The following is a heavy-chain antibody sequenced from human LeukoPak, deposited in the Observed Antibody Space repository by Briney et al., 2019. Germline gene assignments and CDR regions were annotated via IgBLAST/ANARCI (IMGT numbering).Heavy chain of an antibody. Sequence: GGSLRLSCAASGFTFSDYYMSWIRQAPGKGLEWVSYISSSGSTIYYADSVKGRFTISRHNAKNSLYLQMNSLRAEDTAVYYCARGLAAAGTFVHYYYMDVWGKGTTVTVSS. CDR1: GFTFSDYY. D-gene: IGHD6-13*01. CDR3: ARGLAAAGTFVHYYYMDV. V-gene: IGHV3-11*04. CDR2: ISSSGSTI. J-gene: IGHJ6*03.